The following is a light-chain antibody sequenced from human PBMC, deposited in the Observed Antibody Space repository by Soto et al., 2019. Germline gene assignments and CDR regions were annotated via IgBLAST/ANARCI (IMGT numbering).Light chain of an antibody. CDR3: QEYNSFPIT. Sequence: DIQMTQSPSSLSASLGDRVTITCQASQAIRYYLNWYQQKTGQAPKLLIYDASQLETGVPSRFSGSESGTDFTFTFDSRQPDYTATYYCQEYNSFPITFGQGTRLFIK. V-gene: IGKV1-33*01. J-gene: IGKJ5*01. CDR1: QAIRYY. CDR2: DAS.